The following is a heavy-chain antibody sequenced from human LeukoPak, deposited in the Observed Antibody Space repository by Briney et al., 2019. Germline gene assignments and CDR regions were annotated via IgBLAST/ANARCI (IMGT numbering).Heavy chain of an antibody. CDR2: IYTSGST. J-gene: IGHJ6*03. CDR1: GRSISSYY. CDR3: ARVYGSGSYYTSSYYYYMDV. D-gene: IGHD3-10*01. Sequence: SETLSLTCTVYGRSISSYYWSWIRQPPGKGLEWIGYIYTSGSTNYNPSLKSRVTISVDTSKNQFSLKLSSVTAADTAVYYCARVYGSGSYYTSSYYYYMDVWGKGTTVTVSS. V-gene: IGHV4-4*09.